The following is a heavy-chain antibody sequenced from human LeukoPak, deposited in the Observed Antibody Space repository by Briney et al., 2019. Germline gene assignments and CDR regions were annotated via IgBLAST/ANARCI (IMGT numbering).Heavy chain of an antibody. J-gene: IGHJ4*02. CDR3: ASLGN. CDR1: GFPFSNYW. V-gene: IGHV3-7*01. Sequence: GGSLRLSCATSGFPFSNYWMNWVRQAPGKGLEWVANIKQDGSEKFYVDSVKGRFTISRDNAKNSLYLQMNSLRADDTAVYYCASLGNWGQGTLVTVSS. D-gene: IGHD1-1*01. CDR2: IKQDGSEK.